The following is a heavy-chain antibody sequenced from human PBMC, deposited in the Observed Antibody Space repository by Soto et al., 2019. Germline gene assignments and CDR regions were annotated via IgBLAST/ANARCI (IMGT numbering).Heavy chain of an antibody. CDR3: AKDRNYGRTEGYSGSWPDY. J-gene: IGHJ4*02. CDR2: ISGSGGGT. V-gene: IGHV3-23*01. Sequence: GGSLRLSCAASGFTFSSYAMSWVRQAPGKGLEWVSAISGSGGGTYYADSVKGRFTISRDNSKNTLYLQMNSLRAEDTAVYYCAKDRNYGRTEGYSGSWPDYWGQGTLVTVSS. CDR1: GFTFSSYA. D-gene: IGHD5-12*01.